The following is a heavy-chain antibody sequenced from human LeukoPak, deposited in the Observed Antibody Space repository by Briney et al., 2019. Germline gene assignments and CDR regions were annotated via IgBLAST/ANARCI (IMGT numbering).Heavy chain of an antibody. Sequence: SETLSLTCTVSGGSVSSCNYYWSWMRQPPGKELGWIGYVFYSGSTKYNPSLKSRVTISVDTSKNQFSLKVSSVTAADTAVYYCAREIITAGYYYYYMDVWGKGTTVTVSS. CDR2: VFYSGST. CDR3: AREIITAGYYYYYMDV. J-gene: IGHJ6*03. D-gene: IGHD6-25*01. V-gene: IGHV4-61*01. CDR1: GGSVSSCNYY.